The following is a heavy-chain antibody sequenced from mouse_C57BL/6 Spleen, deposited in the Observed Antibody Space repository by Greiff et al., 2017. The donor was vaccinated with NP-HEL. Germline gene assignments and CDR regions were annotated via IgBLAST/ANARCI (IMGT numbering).Heavy chain of an antibody. CDR2: ISYDGSN. Sequence: EVQLQESGPGLVKPSQSLSLTCSVTGYPITSGYYWNWIRQFPGNKLEWMGYISYDGSNNYNPSLKNRISITRDTSKNQFFLKLNSVTTENTATYYCARGWDGYFDYWGQGTTLTVSS. V-gene: IGHV3-6*01. D-gene: IGHD4-1*01. CDR3: ARGWDGYFDY. J-gene: IGHJ2*01. CDR1: GYPITSGYY.